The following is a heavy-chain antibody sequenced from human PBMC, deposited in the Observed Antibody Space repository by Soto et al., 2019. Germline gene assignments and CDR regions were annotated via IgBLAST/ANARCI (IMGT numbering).Heavy chain of an antibody. J-gene: IGHJ6*02. CDR2: ISSSGRTI. CDR3: ARDSIFGVVIIHYGMDV. Sequence: GSLRLTCAASGFTFSDYYMSWIRQAPGKGLEWVSNISSSGRTIYYADSVKGRFTISRDNAKNSLYLQMNSLRAEDTAVYYCARDSIFGVVIIHYGMDVWGQGT. CDR1: GFTFSDYY. V-gene: IGHV3-11*01. D-gene: IGHD3-3*01.